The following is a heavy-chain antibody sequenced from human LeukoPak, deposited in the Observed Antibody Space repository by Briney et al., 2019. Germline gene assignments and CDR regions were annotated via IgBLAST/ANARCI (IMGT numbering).Heavy chain of an antibody. CDR1: GYTFTGYY. J-gene: IGHJ4*02. D-gene: IGHD3-10*01. CDR2: INPSGGST. Sequence: EASVKVSCKASGYTFTGYYIDWVRQAPGQGLEWMGIINPSGGSTSYAQKFQGRVTMTRDTSTSTVYMELSSLRSEDTAVYYCARPRWLEDPTFDYWGQGTLVTVSS. V-gene: IGHV1-46*01. CDR3: ARPRWLEDPTFDY.